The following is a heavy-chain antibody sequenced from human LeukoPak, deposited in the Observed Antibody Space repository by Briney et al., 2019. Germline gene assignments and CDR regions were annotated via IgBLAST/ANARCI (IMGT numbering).Heavy chain of an antibody. CDR1: GYTFISYR. V-gene: IGHV5-51*01. D-gene: IGHD2-15*01. J-gene: IGHJ2*01. Sequence: GESLKISCKGSGYTFISYRIGWVRQMPGKGLGWMGIIYPGDSDTIYSPSFQGQVTISVDKSISTAYLQWSSLKASDTAMYYCARQLGGGYGYWYFDFWGRGTLVTVSS. CDR3: ARQLGGGYGYWYFDF. CDR2: IYPGDSDT.